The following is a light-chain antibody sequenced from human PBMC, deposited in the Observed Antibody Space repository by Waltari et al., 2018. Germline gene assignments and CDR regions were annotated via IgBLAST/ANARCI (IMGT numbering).Light chain of an antibody. CDR3: TSFTSTTSYVV. CDR1: NSDIGGYNF. Sequence: QSALTQPASVSGSPGQSITISCTGTNSDIGGYNFVSWYQQHPGKAPRLMIYDVNKPPSGVFNRFSGSKSGNTASLTISGLQADDEADYYCTSFTSTTSYVVFGGGTNLTV. CDR2: DVN. J-gene: IGLJ2*01. V-gene: IGLV2-14*03.